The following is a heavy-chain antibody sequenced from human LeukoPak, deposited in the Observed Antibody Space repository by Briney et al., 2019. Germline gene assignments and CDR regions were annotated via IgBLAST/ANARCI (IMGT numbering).Heavy chain of an antibody. D-gene: IGHD4-17*01. CDR2: IYSGGST. CDR3: ARDPKTTVTPAHEAFDI. V-gene: IGHV3-66*01. J-gene: IGHJ3*02. CDR1: GFTVSSNY. Sequence: PGGSLRLSCAASGFTVSSNYMSWVRQAPGKGLEWVSVIYSGGSTYYADSVKGRFTISRDNSKNTLYLQMNSLRAEDTAVYYCARDPKTTVTPAHEAFDIWGQGTMVTVSS.